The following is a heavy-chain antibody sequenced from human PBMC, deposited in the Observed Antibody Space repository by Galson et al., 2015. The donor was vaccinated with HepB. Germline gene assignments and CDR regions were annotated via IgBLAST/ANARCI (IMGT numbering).Heavy chain of an antibody. J-gene: IGHJ6*02. V-gene: IGHV1-46*01. CDR2: INPSGGST. CDR3: ARETSTTRSYYGIDV. CDR1: GYTFTSYY. Sequence: SVKVSCKASGYTFTSYYMHWVRQAPGQGLEWMGIINPSGGSTSYAQKFQGRVTMTRDTSTSTVYMELSSLRSEDTAVYYCARETSTTRSYYGIDVWGQGTTVTVSS. D-gene: IGHD2-2*01.